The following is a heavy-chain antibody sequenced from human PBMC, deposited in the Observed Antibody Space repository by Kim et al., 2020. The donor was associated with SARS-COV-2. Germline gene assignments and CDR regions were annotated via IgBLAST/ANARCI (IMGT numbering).Heavy chain of an antibody. V-gene: IGHV3-7*01. CDR1: GFTFSDDW. CDR3: ARDPVAS. CDR2: IKGDASDE. D-gene: IGHD5-12*01. Sequence: GGSLRLSCVASGFTFSDDWMTWVRQAAGKGLEWVATIKGDASDEFYVDSVRGRFTISRDNAKNSIHLQMNGLRVEDTAEYYCARDPVASWGQGTLVTVPS. J-gene: IGHJ5*02.